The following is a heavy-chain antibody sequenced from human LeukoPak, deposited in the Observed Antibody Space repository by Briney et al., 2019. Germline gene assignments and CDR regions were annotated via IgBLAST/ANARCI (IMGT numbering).Heavy chain of an antibody. J-gene: IGHJ4*02. CDR1: GVTFSNDW. V-gene: IGHV3-15*01. CDR3: TTGPFDY. D-gene: IGHD3/OR15-3a*01. Sequence: GGSLRLSCAASGVTFSNDWMNWVRQAPGKGLDWVGRIRSKTDGGTADYAAPVKGRFTISRDDSKNTLYLQMNSLKTEDTAVYYRTTGPFDYWGQGTLVAVSS. CDR2: IRSKTDGGTA.